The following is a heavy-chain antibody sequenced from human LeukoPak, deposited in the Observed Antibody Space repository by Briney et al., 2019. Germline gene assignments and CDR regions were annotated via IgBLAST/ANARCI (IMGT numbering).Heavy chain of an antibody. Sequence: ASVKVSCKASGYTFTSDYMHWVRQAPGQGLEWMGIINPSGGSTSYAQKFQGRVTMTRDTSTSTVYMELSSLRSEDTAVYYCSREMVKLYYGMDVWGQGTTVTVSS. J-gene: IGHJ6*02. CDR3: SREMVKLYYGMDV. CDR1: GYTFTSDY. CDR2: INPSGGST. V-gene: IGHV1-46*01. D-gene: IGHD2-21*01.